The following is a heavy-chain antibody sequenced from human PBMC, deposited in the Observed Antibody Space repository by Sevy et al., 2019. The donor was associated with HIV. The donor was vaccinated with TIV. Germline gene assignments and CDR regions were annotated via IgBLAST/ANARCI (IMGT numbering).Heavy chain of an antibody. D-gene: IGHD3-22*01. CDR3: ARAPGGYYFYYVDS. CDR2: ISSTSGYI. CDR1: GFTFSSFN. Sequence: GGSLRLSCAASGFTFSSFNMNWVRQAPGKGLEWVSSISSTSGYILYADSVKGRFTISRDNAKNSLYLQMNSLRAEDSAVYYCARAPGGYYFYYVDSWGQGTLVTVSS. V-gene: IGHV3-21*01. J-gene: IGHJ4*02.